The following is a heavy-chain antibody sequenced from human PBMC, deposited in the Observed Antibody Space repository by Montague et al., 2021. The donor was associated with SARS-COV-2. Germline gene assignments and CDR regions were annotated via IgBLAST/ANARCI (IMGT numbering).Heavy chain of an antibody. J-gene: IGHJ4*02. V-gene: IGHV3-21*01. CDR1: GFTFSSYT. CDR3: ARAVPDFDY. Sequence: SLRLSCAASGFTFSSYTMIWVRQAPGKGLEWVSSITSNSGHIYYADSLKGRFTISRDNAKNSLYLHVNSLRAEDTAIYYCARAVPDFDYWGQGTLVTVSS. CDR2: ITSNSGHI.